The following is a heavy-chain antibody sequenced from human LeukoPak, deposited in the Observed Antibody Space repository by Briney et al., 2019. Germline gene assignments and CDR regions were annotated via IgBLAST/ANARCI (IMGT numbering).Heavy chain of an antibody. CDR3: AKDGSREYSSSSDLDY. CDR2: ISSSSSYI. D-gene: IGHD6-6*01. V-gene: IGHV3-21*01. J-gene: IGHJ4*02. CDR1: GFTFSSYS. Sequence: GGSLRLSCAASGFTFSSYSMNWVRQAPGKGLEWVSSISSSSSYIYYADSVKGRFTISRDNSKSTLYLQMNSLRADDTAVYYCAKDGSREYSSSSDLDYWGQGTLVTVSS.